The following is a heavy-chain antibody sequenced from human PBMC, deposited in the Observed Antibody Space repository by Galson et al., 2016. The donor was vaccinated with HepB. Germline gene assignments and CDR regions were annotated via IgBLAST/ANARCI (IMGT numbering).Heavy chain of an antibody. D-gene: IGHD1-26*01. Sequence: SVKVSCKASGYTFTTYYIHWVRQAPGQGLEWMGIINPSGGSTAYPQRFHGRITMTRDTSTSTVYMELSALRSEDSAVYSCARGATTDSYSYYYAMDVWGQGTTVTVSS. CDR2: INPSGGST. CDR1: GYTFTTYY. CDR3: ARGATTDSYSYYYAMDV. V-gene: IGHV1-46*01. J-gene: IGHJ6*02.